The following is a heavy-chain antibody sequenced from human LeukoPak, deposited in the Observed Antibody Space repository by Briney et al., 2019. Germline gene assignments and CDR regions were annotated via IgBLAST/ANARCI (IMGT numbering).Heavy chain of an antibody. CDR3: ARVGHDSSGYYYGSSDYFDY. V-gene: IGHV3-48*03. CDR2: ISSSGSTI. D-gene: IGHD3-22*01. J-gene: IGHJ4*02. CDR1: GFTFSSYE. Sequence: TGGSLRLSCAASGFTFSSYEMNWVRQAPGKGLEWVSYISSSGSTIYYADSVKGRFTISRDNAKNSLYLQMNSLRAEDTAVYYCARVGHDSSGYYYGSSDYFDYWGQGTLVTVSS.